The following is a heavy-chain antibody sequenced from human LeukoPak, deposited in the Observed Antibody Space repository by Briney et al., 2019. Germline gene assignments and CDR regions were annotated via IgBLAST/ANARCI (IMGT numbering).Heavy chain of an antibody. V-gene: IGHV4-38-2*02. D-gene: IGHD4-23*01. CDR2: IYHSGST. CDR3: ASPRGHTVDDAFDI. CDR1: GYSISSGYY. J-gene: IGHJ3*02. Sequence: SETLSLTCTVSGYSISSGYYWGWIRPPPGKGLEWIGSIYHSGSTYYNPSLKSRVTISVDTSKNQFSLKLSSVTAADTAVYYCASPRGHTVDDAFDIWGQGTMVTVSS.